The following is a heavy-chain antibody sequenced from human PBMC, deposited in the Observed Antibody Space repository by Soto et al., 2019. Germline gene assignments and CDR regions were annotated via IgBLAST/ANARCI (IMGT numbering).Heavy chain of an antibody. CDR3: ARVRLYCSGGSCHRTEYFQH. CDR1: GGSVSSGSYY. CDR2: IYYSGST. V-gene: IGHV4-61*01. Sequence: SETLSLTCTVSGGSVSSGSYYWSWIRQPPGKGLEWIGYIYYSGSTNYNPSLKSRVTISVDTSKNQFSLKLSSVTAADTAVYYCARVRLYCSGGSCHRTEYFQHWGQGTLVTVSS. D-gene: IGHD2-15*01. J-gene: IGHJ1*01.